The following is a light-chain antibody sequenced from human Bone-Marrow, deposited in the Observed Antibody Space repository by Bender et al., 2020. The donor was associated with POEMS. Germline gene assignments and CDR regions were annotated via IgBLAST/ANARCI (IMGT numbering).Light chain of an antibody. CDR1: KLGDKY. V-gene: IGLV3-1*01. Sequence: SYELTQPPSVSVSPGQTASITCSGDKLGDKYACWYQQKPGQSPVLLIFEDTKRPSGIPERFSGSNSGNTATLTVSGTQAMDEAEYFCQAWDSGSPIFGGGTKLTVL. CDR2: EDT. J-gene: IGLJ2*01. CDR3: QAWDSGSPI.